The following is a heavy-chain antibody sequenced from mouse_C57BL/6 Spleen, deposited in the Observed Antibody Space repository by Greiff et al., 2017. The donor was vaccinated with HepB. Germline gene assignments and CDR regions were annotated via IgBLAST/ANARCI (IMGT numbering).Heavy chain of an antibody. Sequence: VQLKQSGPELVKPGASVKMSCKASGYTFTDYNMHWVKQSHGKSLEWIGYINPNNGGTSYNQKFKGKATLTVNKSSSTAYMELRSLTSEDSAVYYCARDYDGYYPAWFAYWGQGTLVTVSA. CDR1: GYTFTDYN. CDR3: ARDYDGYYPAWFAY. CDR2: INPNNGGT. J-gene: IGHJ3*01. D-gene: IGHD2-3*01. V-gene: IGHV1-22*01.